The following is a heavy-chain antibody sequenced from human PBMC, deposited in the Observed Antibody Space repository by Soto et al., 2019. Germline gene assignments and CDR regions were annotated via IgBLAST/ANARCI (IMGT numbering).Heavy chain of an antibody. V-gene: IGHV4-61*01. CDR1: GGSVSSGSFD. CDR3: AASAPPATNYYYAMDV. Sequence: LSLTCTVSGGSVSSGSFDWSWIRRPPGKGLEWIGYFYDSGSTNYNPSLRSRVTMSVDTSKNQFSLKLSSVTAADTAVYYCAASAPPATNYYYAMDVWGQGTTVTVSS. CDR2: FYDSGST. J-gene: IGHJ6*02. D-gene: IGHD5-12*01.